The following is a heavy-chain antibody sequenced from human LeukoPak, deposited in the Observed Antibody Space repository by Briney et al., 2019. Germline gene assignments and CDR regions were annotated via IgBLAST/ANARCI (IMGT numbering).Heavy chain of an antibody. CDR2: IYYSGST. Sequence: SETLSLTCTVSGGSISNKYWSWIRQPPGKGLEWIGYIYYSGSTNYDPSLKSRVTISVDTSKNQFSLKLSSVTAADTAVYYCARISTIRYYYYMDVWGKGTTVTVSS. CDR3: ARISTIRYYYYMDV. D-gene: IGHD4/OR15-4a*01. J-gene: IGHJ6*03. CDR1: GGSISNKY. V-gene: IGHV4-59*01.